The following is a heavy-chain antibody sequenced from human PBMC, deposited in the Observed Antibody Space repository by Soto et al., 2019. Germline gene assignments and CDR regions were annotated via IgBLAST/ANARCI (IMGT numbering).Heavy chain of an antibody. J-gene: IGHJ3*02. CDR1: GGTFSSYA. CDR2: IIPIFGTA. CDR3: ARAVEDYAGTPGAFDI. V-gene: IGHV1-69*13. D-gene: IGHD6-13*01. Sequence: VASVKVSCKASGGTFSSYAISWVRQAPGQWLEWMGGIIPIFGTANYAQKFQGRVTITADESTSTAYMELSSLRSDDTAVYYCARAVEDYAGTPGAFDIWGQGTMVNVSS.